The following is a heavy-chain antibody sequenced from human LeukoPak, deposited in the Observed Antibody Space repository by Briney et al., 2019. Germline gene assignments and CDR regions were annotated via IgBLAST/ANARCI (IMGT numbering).Heavy chain of an antibody. J-gene: IGHJ4*02. CDR3: ARGGQWLRPFDY. CDR2: INHNGST. Sequence: SETLSLTCAVYGGSFSGYYWSWIRQPPGKGLEWIGEINHNGSTNYNPSLKSRVTISVDTSKNQFSLKLSSVTAADTAVYYCARGGQWLRPFDYWGQGTLVTVSS. D-gene: IGHD5-12*01. CDR1: GGSFSGYY. V-gene: IGHV4-34*01.